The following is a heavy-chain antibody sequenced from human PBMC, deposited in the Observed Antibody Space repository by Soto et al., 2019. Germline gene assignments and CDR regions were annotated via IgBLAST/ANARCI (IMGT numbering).Heavy chain of an antibody. CDR3: AKKPYSGYDFSPEVPYNREYYFDY. CDR2: ISGSGGST. D-gene: IGHD5-12*01. Sequence: GESLKISCAASGFTFSSYAMSWVRQAPGKGLEWVSAISGSGGSTYYADSVKGRFTISRDNSKNTLYLQMNSLRAEDTAVYYCAKKPYSGYDFSPEVPYNREYYFDYWGQGTLVTVSS. CDR1: GFTFSSYA. V-gene: IGHV3-23*01. J-gene: IGHJ4*02.